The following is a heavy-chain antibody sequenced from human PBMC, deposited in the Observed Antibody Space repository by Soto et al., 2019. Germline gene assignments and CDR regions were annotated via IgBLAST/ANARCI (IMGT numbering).Heavy chain of an antibody. V-gene: IGHV1-2*02. CDR1: GYTFTGYY. J-gene: IGHJ5*02. Sequence: QVQLVQSGAEVKKPGASVKVSCKASGYTFTGYYMHWVRQAPGQGLEWMGGINRNSGGTTYAQKFQRRVTMTRDPSISTAYMELSRLRSEDTAVYYCARLVVVPAAIQHWFDPWGQGTLVTVSS. CDR2: INRNSGGT. CDR3: ARLVVVPAAIQHWFDP. D-gene: IGHD2-2*02.